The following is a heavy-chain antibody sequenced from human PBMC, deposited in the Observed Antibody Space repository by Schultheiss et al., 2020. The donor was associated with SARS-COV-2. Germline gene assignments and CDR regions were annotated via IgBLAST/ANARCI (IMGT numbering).Heavy chain of an antibody. CDR1: GGSFSGYY. D-gene: IGHD3-10*01. J-gene: IGHJ4*02. CDR2: INHSGST. CDR3: ARGRITMVQGVITGFDY. V-gene: IGHV4-34*01. Sequence: SETLSLTCAVYGGSFSGYYWCWIRQPPGKGLEWIGEINHSGSTNYNPSLKSRVTISVDTSKNQFSLKLSSVTAADTAVYYCARGRITMVQGVITGFDYWGQGTLVTVSS.